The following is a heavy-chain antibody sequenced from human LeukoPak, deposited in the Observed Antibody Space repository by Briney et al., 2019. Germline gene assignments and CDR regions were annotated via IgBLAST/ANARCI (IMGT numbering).Heavy chain of an antibody. CDR2: IIPIFGTA. CDR1: GYTFTGYY. Sequence: ASVKVSCKASGYTFTGYYMHWVRQAPGQGLEWMGGIIPIFGTANYAQKFQGRVTITTDESTSTAYMELSSLRSEDTAVYYCARCPTDYYDSSAKGYFDYWGQGTLVTVSS. V-gene: IGHV1-69*05. CDR3: ARCPTDYYDSSAKGYFDY. J-gene: IGHJ4*02. D-gene: IGHD3-22*01.